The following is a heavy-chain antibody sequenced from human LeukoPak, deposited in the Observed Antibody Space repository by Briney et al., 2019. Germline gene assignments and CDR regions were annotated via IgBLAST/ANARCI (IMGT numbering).Heavy chain of an antibody. D-gene: IGHD5-18*01. CDR3: AKDAPGYSYGY. CDR1: GFTFSTHG. Sequence: PGGSLRLSCAASGFTFSTHGMHWVRQAPGKGPEWVAVISFDGNTQYYADSVEGRFTISRDNSKNTLYLQMNSLRAEDTAVYYCAKDAPGYSYGYWGQGTLVTVSS. J-gene: IGHJ4*02. CDR2: ISFDGNTQ. V-gene: IGHV3-30*18.